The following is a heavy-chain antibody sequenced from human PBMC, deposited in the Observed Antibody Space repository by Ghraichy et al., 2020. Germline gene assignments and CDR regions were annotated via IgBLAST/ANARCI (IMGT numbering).Heavy chain of an antibody. V-gene: IGHV1-2*02. Sequence: ASVKGSCKASGYSFTGYYMHWVRQAPGQGLEWMGWINPNSGGTNYAQKFQGRVTMTRDTSITTAYMELSRLRSDDTAVYYCARSIILAALGTVDYWGQGTLVTVSS. D-gene: IGHD1-14*01. J-gene: IGHJ4*02. CDR2: INPNSGGT. CDR1: GYSFTGYY. CDR3: ARSIILAALGTVDY.